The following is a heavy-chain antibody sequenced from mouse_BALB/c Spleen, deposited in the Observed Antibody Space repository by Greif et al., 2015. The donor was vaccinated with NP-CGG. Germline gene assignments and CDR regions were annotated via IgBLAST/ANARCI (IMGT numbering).Heavy chain of an antibody. J-gene: IGHJ2*01. V-gene: IGHV14-1*02. Sequence: EVMLVESGAELVRPGALVKLSCKASGFNIKDYYMHWVKQRPEQGLEWIGWIDPENGNTIYDPKLQGKASITADTSSNTAYLQLSSLTSEDTAVYYCAYGNYFDYWGQGTTPTVSS. CDR1: GFNIKDYY. CDR3: AYGNYFDY. D-gene: IGHD2-1*01. CDR2: IDPENGNT.